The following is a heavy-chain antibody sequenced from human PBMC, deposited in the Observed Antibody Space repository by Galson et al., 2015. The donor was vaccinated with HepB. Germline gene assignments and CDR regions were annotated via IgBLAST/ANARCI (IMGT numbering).Heavy chain of an antibody. V-gene: IGHV3-11*01. CDR3: ARDQYNWNSYYFDS. J-gene: IGHJ4*02. D-gene: IGHD1-7*01. CDR1: GFTFSDYY. CDR2: ISSSGSTI. Sequence: SLRLSCAASGFTFSDYYMSWIRQAPGKGLEWVSYISSSGSTIYYADSVKGRFTISRDNAKNSLYLQMNSLRAEDTAVYYCARDQYNWNSYYFDSWGLGTLVTVPS.